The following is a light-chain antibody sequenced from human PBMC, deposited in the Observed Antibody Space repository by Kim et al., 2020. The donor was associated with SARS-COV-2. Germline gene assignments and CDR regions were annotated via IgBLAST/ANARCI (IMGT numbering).Light chain of an antibody. V-gene: IGLV2-14*03. CDR3: SSYTSASTLV. CDR1: SSDIGGPNY. CDR2: DVT. Sequence: QSALTPPASVSGSPGQSITVSCTGTSSDIGGPNYASCYQQLPGKAPKLILYDVTNRPSGVSDRFSGSKSGNTASLTISGLQPDDEAHYYCSSYTSASTLVFGTGTKVTVL. J-gene: IGLJ1*01.